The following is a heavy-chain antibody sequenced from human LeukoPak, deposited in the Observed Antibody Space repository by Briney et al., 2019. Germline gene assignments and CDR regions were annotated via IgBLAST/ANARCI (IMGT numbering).Heavy chain of an antibody. Sequence: SETLSLTCTVSGGSISSYYWSWIRQPPGKGLEWIGYIYYSGSTNYNPSLKSRVTISVDTSKNQFSLKLSSVTAADTAVYYCARVKAAAGTIDYWGQGTLVTVSS. CDR1: GGSISSYY. D-gene: IGHD6-13*01. V-gene: IGHV4-59*01. CDR3: ARVKAAAGTIDY. CDR2: IYYSGST. J-gene: IGHJ4*02.